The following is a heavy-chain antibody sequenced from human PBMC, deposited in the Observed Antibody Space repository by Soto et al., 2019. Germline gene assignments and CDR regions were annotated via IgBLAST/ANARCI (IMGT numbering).Heavy chain of an antibody. Sequence: EVQLLESGGGLVQPGGSLRLSCAASGFTFSSYAMNWVRQAPGKGLAWVSGISGNGGNTYDSDAVRGRFAISRDNSKNTLYLQMNSLRAEDTAVYYCAKVKGCSGGSCYVLDYWGQGTLVTVSS. CDR1: GFTFSSYA. J-gene: IGHJ4*02. V-gene: IGHV3-23*01. CDR2: ISGNGGNT. CDR3: AKVKGCSGGSCYVLDY. D-gene: IGHD2-15*01.